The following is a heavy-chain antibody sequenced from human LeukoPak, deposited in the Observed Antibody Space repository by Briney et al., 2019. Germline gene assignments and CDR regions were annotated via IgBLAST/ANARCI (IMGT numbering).Heavy chain of an antibody. V-gene: IGHV4-39*01. J-gene: IGHJ4*02. Sequence: ASETLSLTCTVPGGSISSSSYYWGWIRQPPGKGLEWIGSIYYSGSTYYNPALKSRVTISVDTSKTQFSLKLSSVTAADTAVYYCATLTWNDVAEFDYWGQGTLVTVSS. CDR2: IYYSGST. D-gene: IGHD1-1*01. CDR1: GGSISSSSYY. CDR3: ATLTWNDVAEFDY.